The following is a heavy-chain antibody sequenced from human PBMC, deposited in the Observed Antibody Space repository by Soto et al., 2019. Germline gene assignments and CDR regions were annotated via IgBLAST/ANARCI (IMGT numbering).Heavy chain of an antibody. J-gene: IGHJ4*02. CDR3: ARDLRGDYGKLPLVY. D-gene: IGHD4-17*01. V-gene: IGHV1-69*13. Sequence: WASVKVSCKASGGTFSSYAISWVRQAPGQGLEWMGGIIPTFGTANYAQKFQGRVTITADESTSTAYMELSSLRSEDTAVYYCARDLRGDYGKLPLVYWGQGTLVTVSS. CDR1: GGTFSSYA. CDR2: IIPTFGTA.